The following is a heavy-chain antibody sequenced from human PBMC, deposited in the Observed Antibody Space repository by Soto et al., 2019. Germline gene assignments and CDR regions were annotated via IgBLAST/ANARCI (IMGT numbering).Heavy chain of an antibody. Sequence: RASVKVSCKASGYTFTSYGISWVRQAPGQGLEWMGWISAYNGNTNYAQKLQGRVTMTTDTSTSTAYMELRSLRSDDTAVYYCARVYCSGGSCYSVYYGMDVWGQGTTVTVSS. CDR1: GYTFTSYG. CDR2: ISAYNGNT. D-gene: IGHD2-15*01. J-gene: IGHJ6*02. CDR3: ARVYCSGGSCYSVYYGMDV. V-gene: IGHV1-18*04.